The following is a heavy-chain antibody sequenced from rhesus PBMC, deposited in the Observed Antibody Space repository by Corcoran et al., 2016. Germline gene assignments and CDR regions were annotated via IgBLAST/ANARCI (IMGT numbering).Heavy chain of an antibody. CDR3: ARDHWSDYYDWRYDY. CDR2: IYGSSGST. J-gene: IGHJ4*01. Sequence: QVQLQESGPGLVKPSETLSLTCAVSGGSISDSYSWNWIRQPPGKGLEWIGNIYGSSGSTYYNPSLKSRVTISKDTSKNQFSLKLSSVTAADTAVYYCARDHWSDYYDWRYDYWGQGVLVTVSS. D-gene: IGHD3-22*01. CDR1: GGSISDSYS. V-gene: IGHV4S7*01.